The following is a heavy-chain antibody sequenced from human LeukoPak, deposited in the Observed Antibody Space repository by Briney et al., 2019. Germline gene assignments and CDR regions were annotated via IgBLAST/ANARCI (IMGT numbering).Heavy chain of an antibody. V-gene: IGHV3-11*01. J-gene: IGHJ4*02. D-gene: IGHD5-24*01. CDR1: GVMFSDYY. Sequence: PGGALRLSCAASGVMFSDYYMSCNREAPGKGLEWVSYISTSGDTISYADSVKGRFNIYRENARNSLYLQMNSLRAEETAVYYCAARSVASNPEAYWGQGTLVTVSS. CDR2: ISTSGDTI. CDR3: AARSVASNPEAY.